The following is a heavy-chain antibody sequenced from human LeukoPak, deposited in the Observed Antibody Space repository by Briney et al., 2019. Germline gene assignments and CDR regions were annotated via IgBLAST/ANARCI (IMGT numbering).Heavy chain of an antibody. CDR2: ISAYNGNT. J-gene: IGHJ4*02. CDR3: ARDPRPGYSSGWYDY. D-gene: IGHD6-19*01. V-gene: IGHV1-18*01. CDR1: GYTFTSYG. Sequence: ASVKVSCKASGYTFTSYGISWVRQAPGQGLEWMGWISAYNGNTNYAQKLQGRVTMTTDTSTSTAYMELRSLRSDDTAVYYCARDPRPGYSSGWYDYWGQGTLVTVSS.